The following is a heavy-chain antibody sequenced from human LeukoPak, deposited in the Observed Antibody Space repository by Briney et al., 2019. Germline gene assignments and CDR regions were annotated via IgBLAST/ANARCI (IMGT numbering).Heavy chain of an antibody. CDR2: ISAYNGNT. V-gene: IGHV1-18*01. J-gene: IGHJ4*02. CDR3: GSSYCYDSSCYSFDL. Sequence: ASVKVSCKASGYTFTSYGTSWVRQAPGQGLEWMGWISAYNGNTNYAQKLQGRVTMTTDTSTSTAYMELRSLRSDGCVVYYCGSSYCYDSSCYSFDLWGQGTLVTVSS. D-gene: IGHD3-22*01. CDR1: GYTFTSYG.